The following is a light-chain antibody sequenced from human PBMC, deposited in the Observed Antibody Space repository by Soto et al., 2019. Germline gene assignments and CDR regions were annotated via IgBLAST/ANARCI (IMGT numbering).Light chain of an antibody. CDR2: AAS. Sequence: DIQLTQSPSFLSSSVGDRVTLTCRASQGISSYLAWYKQKPGKAPKLLIYAASTLQSGVPSRFRGSGSGTEFTLTISSLKPEDFATYYCQQLNSYPWTFGQGTKVDIK. CDR3: QQLNSYPWT. CDR1: QGISSY. J-gene: IGKJ1*01. V-gene: IGKV1-9*01.